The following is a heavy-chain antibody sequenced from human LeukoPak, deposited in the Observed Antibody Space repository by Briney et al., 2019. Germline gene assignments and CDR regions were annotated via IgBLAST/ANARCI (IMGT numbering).Heavy chain of an antibody. V-gene: IGHV3-7*01. CDR3: ARSHYYDSSGFYYYYYGMDV. Sequence: GGSLRLSCAASGFTFSSYWMSWVRQAPGKGLEWVANIKQDGSEKYYVDSVKGRFTISRDNAKNTLYLQMSSLRAEDTAVYYCARSHYYDSSGFYYYYYGMDVWGQGTTVTVSS. CDR1: GFTFSSYW. D-gene: IGHD3-22*01. J-gene: IGHJ6*02. CDR2: IKQDGSEK.